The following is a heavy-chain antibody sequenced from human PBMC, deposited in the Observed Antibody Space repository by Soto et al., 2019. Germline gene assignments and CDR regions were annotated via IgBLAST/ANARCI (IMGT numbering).Heavy chain of an antibody. CDR2: IYPGDSDT. Sequence: GASLKISRKGSGYNFTSYLIRSVRQMPGKGLEWMGIIYPGDSDTRYSPSFQGQVTISADKSISTAYLQWSSLKASDTAMYYCARLELRSLGMDVWGQGTTVTVSS. D-gene: IGHD3-3*01. J-gene: IGHJ6*02. CDR3: ARLELRSLGMDV. V-gene: IGHV5-51*01. CDR1: GYNFTSYL.